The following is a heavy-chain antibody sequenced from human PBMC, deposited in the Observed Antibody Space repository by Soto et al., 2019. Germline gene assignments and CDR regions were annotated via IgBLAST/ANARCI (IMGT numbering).Heavy chain of an antibody. V-gene: IGHV4-39*01. CDR3: ARHGSY. CDR1: GVSISNTSYY. Sequence: SETLALTCTVSGVSISNTSYYWGWIRQSPGKGLEWIGTIDYSGKTYYHPALKSRVTISVDTSNNRFSLKLSSVPAADTAVYYCARHGSYWGQGTLVTSPQ. CDR2: IDYSGKT. J-gene: IGHJ4*02.